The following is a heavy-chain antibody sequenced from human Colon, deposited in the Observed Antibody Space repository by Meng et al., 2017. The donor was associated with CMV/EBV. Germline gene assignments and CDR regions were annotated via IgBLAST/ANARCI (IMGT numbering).Heavy chain of an antibody. D-gene: IGHD5-12*01. V-gene: IGHV2-5*02. Sequence: HSTCTETRHPLIKPTQPLPLPCTFWRFSLQTSGVGVGWLRQPPGMALEWLALIYWDDDKRYSLSLKSRLTITMDTSNNQVVLTLANMHPVHTALYYCAHRLSRTYSFDYWGQGTLVTVSS. CDR2: IYWDDDK. J-gene: IGHJ4*02. CDR3: AHRLSRTYSFDY. CDR1: RFSLQTSGVG.